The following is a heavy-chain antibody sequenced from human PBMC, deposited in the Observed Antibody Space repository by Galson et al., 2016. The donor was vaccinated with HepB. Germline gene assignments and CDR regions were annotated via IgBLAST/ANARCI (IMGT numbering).Heavy chain of an antibody. V-gene: IGHV2-70*11. CDR3: ARMNFGYASGAGTLDH. CDR1: GFSLSTSGMC. D-gene: IGHD6-19*01. J-gene: IGHJ4*02. CDR2: IDWEDDK. Sequence: PALVTPTQTLTLTRTFSGFSLSTSGMCVIWIRQPPGKALEWLARIDWEDDKYYSTSLKTRLTISKDTSKNQVVLTMTNIDPVDSATYYCARMNFGYASGAGTLDHWGQGTLVTVSS.